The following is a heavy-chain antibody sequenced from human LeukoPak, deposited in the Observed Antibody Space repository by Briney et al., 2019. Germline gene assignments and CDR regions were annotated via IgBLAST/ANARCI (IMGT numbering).Heavy chain of an antibody. V-gene: IGHV1-58*02. CDR2: IVVGSGNT. J-gene: IGHJ2*01. CDR3: ARVGQTTVTNYYWYFDL. D-gene: IGHD4-17*01. CDR1: GFTFTSSA. Sequence: ASVTVSCTASGFTFTSSAMQWVRPARGQRLEWIGWIVVGSGNTNYAQKFQGRVTITTDESTSTAYMELSSLRSEDTAVYYCARVGQTTVTNYYWYFDLWGRGTLVTVSS.